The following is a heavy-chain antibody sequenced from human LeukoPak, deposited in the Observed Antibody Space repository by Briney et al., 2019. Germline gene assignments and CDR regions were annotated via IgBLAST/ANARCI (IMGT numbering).Heavy chain of an antibody. CDR2: INPNSGGT. J-gene: IGHJ5*02. CDR1: GYTFTGYY. Sequence: ASVKVSCKASGYTFTGYYMHWVRQAPGQGLEWMGWINPNSGGTNYAQKFQGRVTMTRDTSISTAYMELSRLRSDDTAVYYCARGAVTMVRGVITNWFDPRGQGTLVTVSS. V-gene: IGHV1-2*02. CDR3: ARGAVTMVRGVITNWFDP. D-gene: IGHD3-10*01.